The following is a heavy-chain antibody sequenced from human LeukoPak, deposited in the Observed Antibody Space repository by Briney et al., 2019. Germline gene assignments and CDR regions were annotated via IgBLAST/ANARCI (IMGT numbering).Heavy chain of an antibody. D-gene: IGHD2-21*01. CDR3: AKGPIPDAFDI. CDR1: GFTFSSYG. Sequence: GRSLRLSCAASGFTFSSYGMHWVRQAPGKGLEWVAVIWYDGSNKYYADSVKGRFTISRDNSKNTLYLQMNSLRAEDTAVYYCAKGPIPDAFDIWGQGTMVTVSS. J-gene: IGHJ3*02. V-gene: IGHV3-33*06. CDR2: IWYDGSNK.